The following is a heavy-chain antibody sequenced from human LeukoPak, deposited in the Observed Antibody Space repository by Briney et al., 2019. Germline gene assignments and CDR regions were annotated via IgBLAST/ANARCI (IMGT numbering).Heavy chain of an antibody. Sequence: GGSLRLSCAASGFTFSSYAMSWVRQAPGKGLEWVSAISGSGGNTYYAHSVKGRFTISRDNSKNTLYLQMNSLRAEDTAVYYCAKDLGSSSWYNYWGQGTLVTVSS. D-gene: IGHD6-13*01. CDR1: GFTFSSYA. V-gene: IGHV3-23*01. J-gene: IGHJ4*02. CDR3: AKDLGSSSWYNY. CDR2: ISGSGGNT.